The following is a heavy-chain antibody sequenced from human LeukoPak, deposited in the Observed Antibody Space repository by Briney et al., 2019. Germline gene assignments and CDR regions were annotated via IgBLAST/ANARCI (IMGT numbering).Heavy chain of an antibody. Sequence: LETLSLTCAVSGYSISSGYYWGWIRQPPGKGLEWIGSIYHSGSTYYNPSLKSRVTISVDTSKNQFSLKLSSVTAADTAVYYCARRCSGGSCYSTYFDYWGQGTLVTVSS. CDR3: ARRCSGGSCYSTYFDY. CDR2: IYHSGST. CDR1: GYSISSGYY. V-gene: IGHV4-38-2*01. D-gene: IGHD2-15*01. J-gene: IGHJ4*02.